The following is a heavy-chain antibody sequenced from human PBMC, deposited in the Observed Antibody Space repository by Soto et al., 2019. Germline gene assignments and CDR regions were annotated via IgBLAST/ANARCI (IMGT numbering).Heavy chain of an antibody. CDR3: ARELRPGSSPSLVDY. Sequence: SETLSLTCTVSGGSVSSGSYYWSWIRQPPGKGLEWIGYIYYSGSTNYNPSLKSRVTISVDTSKNQFSLKLSSVTAADTAVYYCARELRPGSSPSLVDYWGQGTLVTVSS. CDR1: GGSVSSGSYY. D-gene: IGHD3-10*01. J-gene: IGHJ4*02. V-gene: IGHV4-61*01. CDR2: IYYSGST.